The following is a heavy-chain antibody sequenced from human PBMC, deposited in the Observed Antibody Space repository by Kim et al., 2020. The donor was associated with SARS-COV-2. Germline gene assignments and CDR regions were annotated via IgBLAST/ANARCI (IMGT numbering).Heavy chain of an antibody. V-gene: IGHV4-34*01. Sequence: SETLSLTCAVYAGSFIAYHWSWIRQTPGRGLEWFGEISHRGSTNYNPSLKSRVTLSVDAYESQSPFMLTSVPAADRAVFYCARGETFDWLLRRLLNAE. D-gene: IGHD3-9*01. CDR1: AGSFIAYH. J-gene: IGHJ1*01. CDR2: ISHRGST. CDR3: ARGETFDWLLRRLLNAE.